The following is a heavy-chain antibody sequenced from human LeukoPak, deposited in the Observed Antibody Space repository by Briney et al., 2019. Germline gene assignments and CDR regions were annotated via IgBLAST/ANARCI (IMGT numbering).Heavy chain of an antibody. V-gene: IGHV1-18*01. CDR1: GYTFTSYG. CDR2: ISAYNGNT. Sequence: ASVKVSCKASGYTFTSYGISWVRQAPGQGLEWMGWISAYNGNTNYAQKLQGRVTMTTDTSTSTAYMELRSLRSDDTAVYYCARSYFDWLLKRESWFDPWGQGTLVTVSS. CDR3: ARSYFDWLLKRESWFDP. J-gene: IGHJ5*02. D-gene: IGHD3-9*01.